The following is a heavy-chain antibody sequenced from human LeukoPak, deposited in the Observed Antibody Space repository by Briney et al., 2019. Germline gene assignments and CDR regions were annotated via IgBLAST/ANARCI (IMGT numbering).Heavy chain of an antibody. CDR1: GFTFSSYA. D-gene: IGHD3-3*01. CDR3: RGDFWSGYYRLGFDY. V-gene: IGHV3-23*01. CDR2: ISGSGGST. J-gene: IGHJ4*02. Sequence: GGSLRLSCAASGFTFSSYAMSWVRRAPGKGLEWVSAISGSGGSTYYADSVKGRFTISRDNSKNTLYLQMNSLRAEDTAVYYCRGDFWSGYYRLGFDYWGQGTLVTVSS.